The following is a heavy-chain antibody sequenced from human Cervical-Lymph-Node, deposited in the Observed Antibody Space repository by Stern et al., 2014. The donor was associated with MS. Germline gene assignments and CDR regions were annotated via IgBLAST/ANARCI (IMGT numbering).Heavy chain of an antibody. V-gene: IGHV1-46*01. D-gene: IGHD1-7*01. CDR3: ARDLGTAPSLRY. CDR2: INPSGGST. Sequence: QVQLGQSGAEVKKPGASVNVSCRASGYAFTSYYIHWVRQAPGQGLEWMGLINPSGGSTHYAQKFQGRVTMTRGTSTSTVYMELSTLKSEDTAIYYCARDLGTAPSLRYWGQGTLVTVSS. J-gene: IGHJ4*02. CDR1: GYAFTSYY.